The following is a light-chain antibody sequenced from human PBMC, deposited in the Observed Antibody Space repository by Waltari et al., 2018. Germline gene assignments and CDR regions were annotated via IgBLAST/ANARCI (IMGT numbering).Light chain of an antibody. CDR1: SSDIESYYL. V-gene: IGLV2-23*02. Sequence: HSALTQPASVAVAPGRSSTISCTGTSSDIESYYLVSWYQQPPGKAPKLMIYEVSKRPSRASVRFYGSKSGNTASLTISGLQAEDEADYYCCSYAPSSTGVFGGGTKLTVL. CDR2: EVS. CDR3: CSYAPSSTGV. J-gene: IGLJ3*02.